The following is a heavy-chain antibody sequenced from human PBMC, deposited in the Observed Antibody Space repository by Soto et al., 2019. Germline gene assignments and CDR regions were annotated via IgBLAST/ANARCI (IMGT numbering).Heavy chain of an antibody. Sequence: SVKVSCKASGVTFSSYAISWGRQAPGQGLEWMGGIIPIFGTANYAQKFQGRVTITADESTSTAYMELSSLRSEDTAVYYCSRDPMMAAAGPGGTYYYGMDVWGQGTTVTVSS. V-gene: IGHV1-69*13. CDR3: SRDPMMAAAGPGGTYYYGMDV. CDR1: GVTFSSYA. J-gene: IGHJ6*02. CDR2: IIPIFGTA. D-gene: IGHD6-13*01.